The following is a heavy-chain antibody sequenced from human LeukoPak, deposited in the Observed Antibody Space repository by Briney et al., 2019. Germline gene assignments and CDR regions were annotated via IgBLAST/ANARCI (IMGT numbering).Heavy chain of an antibody. Sequence: PSETLSLTCTVSGGSISSGGYYWSWIRQHPGKGLEWIGYIYYSGSTYYNPSLKSRVTISVDTSKNQFSLKLSSVTAADTAVYYCARWISTPHYYDSSGYYLRPDAFDIWGQGTMVTVSS. CDR3: ARWISTPHYYDSSGYYLRPDAFDI. CDR1: GGSISSGGYY. D-gene: IGHD3-22*01. V-gene: IGHV4-31*03. CDR2: IYYSGST. J-gene: IGHJ3*02.